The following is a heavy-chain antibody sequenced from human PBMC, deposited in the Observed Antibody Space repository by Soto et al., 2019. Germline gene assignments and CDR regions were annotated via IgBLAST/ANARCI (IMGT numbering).Heavy chain of an antibody. J-gene: IGHJ5*02. CDR3: ARDSRTGCSSTDCYMS. CDR2: IYEGGNA. Sequence: SETLSLTCAVSGGSIISDGYSWSWIRQPPGKGLQWIGHIYEGGNAYYTPSLESRVAISTDKSKNQFSLNLMSVTAADTATYYCARDSRTGCSSTDCYMSWGRGILVTVSS. CDR1: GGSIISDGYS. V-gene: IGHV4-30-2*01. D-gene: IGHD2-2*01.